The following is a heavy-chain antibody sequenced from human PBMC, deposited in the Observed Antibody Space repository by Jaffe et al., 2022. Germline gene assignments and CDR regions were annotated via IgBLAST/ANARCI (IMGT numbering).Heavy chain of an antibody. J-gene: IGHJ4*02. CDR3: ARAPSSCNGGNCYSTLES. D-gene: IGHD2-15*01. CDR2: IYPSGRT. Sequence: EVHLVETGGGLIQPGGSLRLSCAASGFTVSGNYMNWVRQVPGKGLEWVSIIYPSGRTHYADSVKGRFTISRDNPNSALYLQMNSLRAEDSAMYYCARAPSSCNGGNCYSTLESWGQGTLVTVSS. CDR1: GFTVSGNY. V-gene: IGHV3-53*02.